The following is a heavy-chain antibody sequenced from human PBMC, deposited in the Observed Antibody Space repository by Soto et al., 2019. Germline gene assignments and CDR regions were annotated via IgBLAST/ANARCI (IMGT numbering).Heavy chain of an antibody. V-gene: IGHV1-2*02. Sequence: ASVKVSCKASGYTFTGYYMHWVRQAPGQGLEWMGWINPNSGGTNYAQKFQGRVTMTRDTSISTAYMELSRLRSDDTAVYYCARGHITIFGVVILYYYYGMDVWGQGTTVTVSS. J-gene: IGHJ6*02. D-gene: IGHD3-3*01. CDR1: GYTFTGYY. CDR3: ARGHITIFGVVILYYYYGMDV. CDR2: INPNSGGT.